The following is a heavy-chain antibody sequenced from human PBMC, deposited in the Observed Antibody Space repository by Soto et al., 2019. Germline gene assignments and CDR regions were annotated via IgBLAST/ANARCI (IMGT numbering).Heavy chain of an antibody. J-gene: IGHJ4*02. CDR2: ISGSGGST. CDR1: GFTFSSYA. V-gene: IGHV3-23*01. CDR3: AKDRYDFWSGYYVDY. D-gene: IGHD3-3*01. Sequence: GGSLRLSCAASGFTFSSYATSWVRQAPGKGLEWVSAISGSGGSTYYADSVKGRFTISRDNSKNTLYLQMNSLRAEDTAVYYCAKDRYDFWSGYYVDYWGQGILVTVSS.